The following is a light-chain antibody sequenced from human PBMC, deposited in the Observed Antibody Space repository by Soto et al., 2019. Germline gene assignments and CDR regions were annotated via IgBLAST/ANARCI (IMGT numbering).Light chain of an antibody. CDR1: HSVSSTF. V-gene: IGKV3-11*01. J-gene: IGKJ5*01. CDR2: GAS. CDR3: QQRSNWPSIT. Sequence: VLTQSPGTLSLSPGETATLTCSASHSVSSTFLAWYQQKPGQAPRLLIYGASNRATGIPARFSGSGSGTDFTLTISSLEAEDSAVYYCQQRSNWPSITFGQGTRLEI.